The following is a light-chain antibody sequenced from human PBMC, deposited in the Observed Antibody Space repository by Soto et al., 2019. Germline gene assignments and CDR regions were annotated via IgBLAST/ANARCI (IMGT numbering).Light chain of an antibody. J-gene: IGKJ1*01. V-gene: IGKV4-1*01. Sequence: DIVMTQSPDSLAVSLGERATINCKSSQSVLYSSNNKNYLAWYQQKPGQAPRLLVYGATTRATDAPAKFRGRGSGTEFSLTISSLQSEDSATYYCQQYRSWPRTFGQGSRVEI. CDR1: QSVLYSSNNKNY. CDR3: QQYRSWPRT. CDR2: GAT.